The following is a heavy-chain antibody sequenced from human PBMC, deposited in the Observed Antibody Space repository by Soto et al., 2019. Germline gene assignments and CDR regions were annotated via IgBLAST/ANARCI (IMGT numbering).Heavy chain of an antibody. V-gene: IGHV3-33*01. CDR3: ARYCGGDCSNGMDV. D-gene: IGHD2-21*02. Sequence: PGGSLRLSCAASGFTLSSSGMHWVRQAPGRGLEWVAVIWYDGSKKYYADSVKGRFTISRDNSKNTLYLQMNSLRAEDTAVYYCARYCGGDCSNGMDVWGQGTTVTVSS. J-gene: IGHJ6*02. CDR1: GFTLSSSG. CDR2: IWYDGSKK.